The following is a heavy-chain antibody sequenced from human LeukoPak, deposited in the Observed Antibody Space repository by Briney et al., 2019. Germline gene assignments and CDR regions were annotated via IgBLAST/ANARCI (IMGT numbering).Heavy chain of an antibody. Sequence: GGSLRLSCAASGFTFSSYAMNWVRQAPGKGLEWVSAISGSGGSTYYADSVRGRFTISTDNSKNTLHLQMDSLRAEDTAVYYRAKDLSSIAVAGFHYWGQGTLVTVSS. D-gene: IGHD6-19*01. CDR3: AKDLSSIAVAGFHY. CDR2: ISGSGGST. CDR1: GFTFSSYA. J-gene: IGHJ4*02. V-gene: IGHV3-23*01.